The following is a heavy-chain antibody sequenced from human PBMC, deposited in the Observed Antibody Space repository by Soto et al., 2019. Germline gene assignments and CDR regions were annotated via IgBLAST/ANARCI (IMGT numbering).Heavy chain of an antibody. CDR1: GGTFSSYA. D-gene: IGHD3-22*01. V-gene: IGHV1-69*13. CDR3: ARAYYYYDSSGYYLDY. J-gene: IGHJ4*02. CDR2: IIPIFGTA. Sequence: ASVKVSCKASGGTFSSYAISWVRQAPGQGLEWMGGIIPIFGTANYAQKFQGRVTITADESTSTAYMELSSLRSEDTAVYYCARAYYYYDSSGYYLDYWGQGTLVTV.